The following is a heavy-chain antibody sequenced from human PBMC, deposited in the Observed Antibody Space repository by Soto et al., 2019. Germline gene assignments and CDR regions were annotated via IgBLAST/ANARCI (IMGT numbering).Heavy chain of an antibody. V-gene: IGHV1-18*01. D-gene: IGHD3-22*01. Sequence: QVQLVQSGAEVKKPGTSVKVSCEASGYTFNSYGITWVRQAPGQGLEWIGWISAYNVRTNYAQNIQGRVTRTTDTSTSKAHMELRSLIFDDTAVYFCARRPRDRAPAFWGQGTLVTVSS. CDR2: ISAYNVRT. CDR1: GYTFNSYG. J-gene: IGHJ4*02. CDR3: ARRPRDRAPAF.